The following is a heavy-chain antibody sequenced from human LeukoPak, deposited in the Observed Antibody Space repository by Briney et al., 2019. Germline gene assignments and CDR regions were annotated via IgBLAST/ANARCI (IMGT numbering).Heavy chain of an antibody. D-gene: IGHD3-10*01. CDR1: GGSISSYY. CDR2: IYHSGST. J-gene: IGHJ4*02. Sequence: SETLSLTCTVSGGSISSYYWSWIRQPPGKGLEWIGYIYHSGSTNYNPSLESRVTISVDTSKNQFSLKLSSVTAADTAVYYCARGGDPSPFDYWGQGTLVPVSS. V-gene: IGHV4-59*08. CDR3: ARGGDPSPFDY.